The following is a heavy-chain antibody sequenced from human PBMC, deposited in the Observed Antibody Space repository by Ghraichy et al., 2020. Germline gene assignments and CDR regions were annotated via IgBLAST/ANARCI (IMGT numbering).Heavy chain of an antibody. CDR2: VYYGGST. Sequence: SETLSLTCTVSGGSLSSGNDYWSWIRQPPGQGLEWIGYVYYGGSTNYNPSLKSRLTISADTSKNQFSLKLESVTAADTAVYFCARGARPSPHGYYSHFDYWGQGTLVTVSS. CDR1: GGSLSSGNDY. D-gene: IGHD3-3*01. CDR3: ARGARPSPHGYYSHFDY. J-gene: IGHJ4*02. V-gene: IGHV4-61*01.